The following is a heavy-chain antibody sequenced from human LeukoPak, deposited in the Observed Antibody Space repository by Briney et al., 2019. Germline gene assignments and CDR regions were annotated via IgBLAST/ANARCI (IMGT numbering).Heavy chain of an antibody. CDR2: IKQDGSEK. CDR3: ARVVDSYGYFWFDP. Sequence: GGSLRLSCATSGFSFNNYWMGWVRQAPGKGLQWVANIKQDGSEKDYVDSVKGRFTISRDNAKNSQHLQMNSLRAEDTAVYYCARVVDSYGYFWFDPWGQGTLVTVSS. V-gene: IGHV3-7*03. J-gene: IGHJ5*02. CDR1: GFSFNNYW. D-gene: IGHD5-18*01.